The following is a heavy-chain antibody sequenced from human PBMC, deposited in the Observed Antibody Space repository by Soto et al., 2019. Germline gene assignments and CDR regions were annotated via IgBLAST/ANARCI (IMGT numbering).Heavy chain of an antibody. CDR3: ARIGPYCGGDCYPGVDF. J-gene: IGHJ4*02. CDR1: GFTFNTYG. CDR2: VSGSGGGT. D-gene: IGHD2-21*02. V-gene: IGHV3-23*01. Sequence: EVQLLESGGGLVQPGGSLTLSCAASGFTFNTYGMTWVRQAPGKGLEWVSTVSGSGGGTYYADSVKGRFTISRVNSKNTMYLQMSNLRADDTAVDFCARIGPYCGGDCYPGVDFWGLGTPVTVSS.